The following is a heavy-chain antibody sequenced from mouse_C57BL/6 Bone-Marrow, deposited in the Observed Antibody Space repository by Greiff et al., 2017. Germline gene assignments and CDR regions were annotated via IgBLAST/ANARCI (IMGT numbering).Heavy chain of an antibody. V-gene: IGHV1-55*01. Sequence: QVQLQQPGAELVKPGASVKMSCKASGYTFTSYWITWVKQRPGQGLEWIGDIYPGSGSTNYNEKFKSKATLTVDTSSSTAYMQRSSLTSEDSAVYYCARFYGPGYYLDYWGQGTTLTVSS. CDR1: GYTFTSYW. D-gene: IGHD1-2*01. CDR2: IYPGSGST. J-gene: IGHJ2*01. CDR3: ARFYGPGYYLDY.